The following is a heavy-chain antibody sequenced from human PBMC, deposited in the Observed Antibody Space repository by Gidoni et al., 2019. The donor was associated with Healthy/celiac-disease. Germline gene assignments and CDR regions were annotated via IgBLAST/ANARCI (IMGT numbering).Heavy chain of an antibody. V-gene: IGHV4-34*01. J-gene: IGHJ4*02. D-gene: IGHD6-13*01. CDR2: INHSGST. CDR3: ARVPYSSSWPFDY. Sequence: QVQLQQWGAGLLKPSDTLSLTCAVYGGSFSGYYWSWIRQPPGKGREWIGEINHSGSTNYNPSLKSRVTISVDTSKNQFSLKLSSVTAADTAVYYCARVPYSSSWPFDYWGQGTLVTLSS. CDR1: GGSFSGYY.